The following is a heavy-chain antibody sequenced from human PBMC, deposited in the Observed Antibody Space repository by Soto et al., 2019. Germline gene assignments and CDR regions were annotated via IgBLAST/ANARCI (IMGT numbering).Heavy chain of an antibody. Sequence: QVLLQQWGAGLLKPSETLSLTCAVYGGSFSGYYWSWIRQPPGKGLEWIGEIHHSGSTNNNPSLKSRVTLSIDTSKNQFSLNLSSVTAADTAVYFCTRGGPAREVCDYWGQGTLVTVSS. D-gene: IGHD2-2*01. V-gene: IGHV4-34*01. J-gene: IGHJ4*02. CDR2: IHHSGST. CDR1: GGSFSGYY. CDR3: TRGGPAREVCDY.